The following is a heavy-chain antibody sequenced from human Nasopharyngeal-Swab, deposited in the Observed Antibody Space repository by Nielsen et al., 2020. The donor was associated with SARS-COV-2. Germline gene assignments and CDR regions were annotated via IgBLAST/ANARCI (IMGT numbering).Heavy chain of an antibody. Sequence: SVKVSCKASGGTFSSYAISWVRQAPGQGLEWRGGIIPIFGTANYAQKFQGRVTITADESTSTAYMELSSLRSEDTAVYYCARGGYYGSGSYFHYYYGMDVWGQGTTVTVSS. CDR2: IIPIFGTA. D-gene: IGHD3-10*01. J-gene: IGHJ6*02. V-gene: IGHV1-69*13. CDR3: ARGGYYGSGSYFHYYYGMDV. CDR1: GGTFSSYA.